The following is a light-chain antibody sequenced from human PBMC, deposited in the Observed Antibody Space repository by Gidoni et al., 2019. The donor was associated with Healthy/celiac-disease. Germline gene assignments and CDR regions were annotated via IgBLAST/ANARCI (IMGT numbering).Light chain of an antibody. J-gene: IGKJ1*01. Sequence: DIQMTQSPSSLSACVGYRVTITCRASQSISSYLHWDKQKPGKAPNLLSYAASSLQRCGPSRFSCSGSGTDFTLTISSLQSEVFATYYCQQSYSTPRTFGQGTKVEIK. CDR2: AAS. CDR1: QSISSY. CDR3: QQSYSTPRT. V-gene: IGKV1-39*01.